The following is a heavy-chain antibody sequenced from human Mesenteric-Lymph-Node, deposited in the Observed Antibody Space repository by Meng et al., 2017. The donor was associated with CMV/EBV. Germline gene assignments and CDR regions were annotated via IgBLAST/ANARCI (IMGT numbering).Heavy chain of an antibody. J-gene: IGHJ4*02. V-gene: IGHV3-15*04. D-gene: IGHD3-16*01. CDR2: IESKTDGGTT. CDR1: GFTFISAW. CDR3: TTEWGYDY. Sequence: GESLKISCAASGFTFISAWMSWVRQAPGKGLEWVGRIESKTDGGTTDYAAPVKGRFTTSRDDSKNTLYLQMNSLKNENTAVYYCTTEWGYDYWGQGTQVTVSS.